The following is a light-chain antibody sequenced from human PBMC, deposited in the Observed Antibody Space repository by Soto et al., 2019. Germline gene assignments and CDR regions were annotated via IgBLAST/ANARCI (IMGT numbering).Light chain of an antibody. V-gene: IGLV2-23*03. J-gene: IGLJ1*01. CDR3: CSYAGSRNV. CDR2: EGS. CDR1: SSDVGSYNL. Sequence: SVLTQPASVSGSPGQSITISCTGTSSDVGSYNLVSWYQQHPGKGPNLMIYEGSKRPSGVPNRFSGSKSGNKASLKIFGLQAEDEDDYYCCSYAGSRNVFGTGTKVTVL.